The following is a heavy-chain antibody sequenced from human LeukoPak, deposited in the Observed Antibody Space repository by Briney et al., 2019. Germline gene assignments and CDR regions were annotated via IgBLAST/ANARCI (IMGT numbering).Heavy chain of an antibody. CDR2: LTPGGDNDI. CDR3: VRDAYGAHFDY. D-gene: IGHD2-21*01. CDR1: GFTFSIYI. Sequence: PGGSLRLSCIASGFTFSIYIMNWVRQAPGKGLEWVSTLTPGGDNDIHYADSVKGRFTISRDNSKNSLYLQMNSLRADDTAVYYCVRDAYGAHFDYWGQGTLVTVSS. V-gene: IGHV3-21*06. J-gene: IGHJ4*02.